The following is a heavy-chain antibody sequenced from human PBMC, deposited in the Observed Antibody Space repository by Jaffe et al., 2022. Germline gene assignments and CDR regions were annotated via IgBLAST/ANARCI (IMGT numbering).Heavy chain of an antibody. CDR1: GYSISSGYY. CDR3: ARESDATAMVPGAFDI. Sequence: QVQLQESGPGLVKPSETLSLTCAVSGYSISSGYYWGWIRQPPGKGLEWIGSIYHSGSTYYNPSLKSRVTISVDTSKNQFSLKLSSVTAADTAVYYCARESDATAMVPGAFDIWGQGTMVTVSS. J-gene: IGHJ3*02. CDR2: IYHSGST. D-gene: IGHD5-18*01. V-gene: IGHV4-38-2*02.